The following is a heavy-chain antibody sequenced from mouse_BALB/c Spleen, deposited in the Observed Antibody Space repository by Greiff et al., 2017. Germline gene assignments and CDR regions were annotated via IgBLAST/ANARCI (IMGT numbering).Heavy chain of an antibody. Sequence: EVQGVESGGGLVKPGGSLKLSCAASGFTFSSYAMSWVRQSPEKRLEWVAEISSGGSYTYYPDTVTGRFTISRDNAKNTLYLEMSSLRSEDTAMYYCARDQDPWGQGTLVTVSA. CDR1: GFTFSSYA. D-gene: IGHD3-2*02. J-gene: IGHJ3*01. CDR2: ISSGGSYT. CDR3: ARDQDP. V-gene: IGHV5-9-4*01.